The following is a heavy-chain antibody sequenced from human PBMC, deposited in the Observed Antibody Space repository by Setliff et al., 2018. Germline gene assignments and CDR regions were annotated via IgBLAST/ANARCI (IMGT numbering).Heavy chain of an antibody. CDR3: ARHALSFDSAWDV. Sequence: SETLSLTCSVSGASITSYYWSWIRQPPGKGLEWIAYIHNNGRIKYNPALKSRVTISLDTSKNQSSLNLNSATAADTAVYYCARHALSFDSAWDVWGKGTTVTVSS. J-gene: IGHJ6*04. CDR2: IHNNGRI. V-gene: IGHV4-59*08. CDR1: GASITSYY. D-gene: IGHD3-9*01.